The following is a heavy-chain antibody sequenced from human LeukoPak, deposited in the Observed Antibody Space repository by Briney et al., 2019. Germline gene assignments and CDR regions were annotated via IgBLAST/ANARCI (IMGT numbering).Heavy chain of an antibody. V-gene: IGHV1-18*04. CDR1: GYTFTGYY. J-gene: IGHJ6*03. CDR2: ISAYNGNT. Sequence: ASVKVSCKASGYTFTGYYMHWVRQAPGQGLEWMGWISAYNGNTNYAQKLQGRVTMTTDTSTSTAYMELRSLRSDDTAVYYCARSIAAAYYMDVWGKGTTVTVSS. D-gene: IGHD6-13*01. CDR3: ARSIAAAYYMDV.